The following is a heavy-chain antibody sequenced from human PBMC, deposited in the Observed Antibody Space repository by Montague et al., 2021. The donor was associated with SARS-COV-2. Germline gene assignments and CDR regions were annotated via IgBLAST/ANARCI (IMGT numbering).Heavy chain of an antibody. CDR3: ARDRVDRYSGSRTAYGMDV. J-gene: IGHJ6*02. CDR2: IYTSGST. Sequence: TLSLTCTVSGGSISSGSYYWSWIRQPAGKGLEWIGRIYTSGSTNYNPSLKSRVTISVDTSKNQFSLKLSSVTAADTGVYYCARDRVDRYSGSRTAYGMDVWGQGTTVTVSS. CDR1: GGSISSGSYY. V-gene: IGHV4-61*02. D-gene: IGHD1-26*01.